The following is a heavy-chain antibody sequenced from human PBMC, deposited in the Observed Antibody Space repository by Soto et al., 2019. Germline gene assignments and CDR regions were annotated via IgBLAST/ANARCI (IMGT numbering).Heavy chain of an antibody. Sequence: QVQLQESGPGLVKPSQTLSLPCTVSGGSISSGGYYWSWIRQHPGKGLEWIGYIYYSGSTYYNPSLRRRVTISVDTSKNQFSLELSSVTAADTAVYYCARAGIGDGWFDPCGQGTMVTVSS. CDR3: ARAGIGDGWFDP. V-gene: IGHV4-31*03. CDR2: IYYSGST. J-gene: IGHJ5*02. D-gene: IGHD6-13*01. CDR1: GGSISSGGYY.